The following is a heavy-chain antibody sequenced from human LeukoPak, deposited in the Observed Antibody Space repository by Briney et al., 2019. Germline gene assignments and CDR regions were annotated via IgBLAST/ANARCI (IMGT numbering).Heavy chain of an antibody. Sequence: PGGSLRLSCAASGFTFSSYWMHWVRQAPGKGLVWVSRINSDGSSTSYADSVKGRFTISRDNAKNSLYLQMNSLRAEDTAVYYCARDGHLSGWNYYFDYWGQGTLVTVSS. D-gene: IGHD1-7*01. CDR2: INSDGSST. J-gene: IGHJ4*02. CDR3: ARDGHLSGWNYYFDY. V-gene: IGHV3-74*01. CDR1: GFTFSSYW.